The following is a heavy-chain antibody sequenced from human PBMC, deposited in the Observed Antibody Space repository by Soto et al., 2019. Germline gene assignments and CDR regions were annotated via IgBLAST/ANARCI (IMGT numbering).Heavy chain of an antibody. Sequence: SETLSLTCAVYGGSFSGYYWSWIRQPPGKGLGWMGAINPSGSTNYNTSLKSRVTISVDTSKNQFSLRLSSVTAAATPVYTGGREFRGGYYDGSSGPHQYGMGVWGQGTLVTVSS. CDR2: INPSGST. J-gene: IGHJ6*02. V-gene: IGHV4-34*01. CDR3: GREFRGGYYDGSSGPHQYGMGV. D-gene: IGHD3-22*01. CDR1: GGSFSGYY.